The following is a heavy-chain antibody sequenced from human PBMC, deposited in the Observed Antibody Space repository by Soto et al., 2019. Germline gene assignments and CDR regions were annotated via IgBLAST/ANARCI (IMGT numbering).Heavy chain of an antibody. CDR1: GFTFSNYW. V-gene: IGHV3-74*01. CDR3: ATDRGRVFNSERIINEHHMGV. D-gene: IGHD2-21*01. Sequence: EVQLVESGGALVQPGGSLRLSCAASGFTFSNYWMYWVRQAQGKGLLWVSRLDSEGGKTLYADSVKGRFTISRDNGRNTLYREMDGMRGGDTAVYDCATDRGRVFNSERIINEHHMGVWGKGTTGTVSS. CDR2: LDSEGGKT. J-gene: IGHJ6*03.